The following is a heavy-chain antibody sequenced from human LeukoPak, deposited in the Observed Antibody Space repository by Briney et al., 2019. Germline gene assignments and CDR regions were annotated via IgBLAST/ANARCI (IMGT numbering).Heavy chain of an antibody. V-gene: IGHV1-2*06. CDR1: GYTFTGYY. J-gene: IGHJ3*02. CDR2: INPNSGGT. Sequence: GASVKVSCKASGYTFTGYYMHWVRQAPGQGLECMGRINPNSGGTNYAQKFQGRVTMTRDTSISTAYMELSRLRSDDTAVYYCARVTYSSGWYDDAFDIWGQGTMVTVSS. D-gene: IGHD6-19*01. CDR3: ARVTYSSGWYDDAFDI.